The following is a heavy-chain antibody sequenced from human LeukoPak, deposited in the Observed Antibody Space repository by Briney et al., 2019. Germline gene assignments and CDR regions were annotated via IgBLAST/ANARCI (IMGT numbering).Heavy chain of an antibody. J-gene: IGHJ4*02. V-gene: IGHV5-51*01. CDR3: ARRGGCSGGSCLFDY. CDR1: GLSFTTYW. D-gene: IGHD2-15*01. Sequence: GESLKISCKGSGLSFTTYWIAWVRQMPGKGLEWMGIIYPGDSDTKYSTSFEGQVTISADKSISAAYLQWSSLKASDTAMYYCARRGGCSGGSCLFDYWGQGTLVTVSS. CDR2: IYPGDSDT.